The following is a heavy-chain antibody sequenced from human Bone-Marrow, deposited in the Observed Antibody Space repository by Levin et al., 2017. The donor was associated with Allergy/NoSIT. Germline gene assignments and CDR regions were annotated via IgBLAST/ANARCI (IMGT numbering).Heavy chain of an antibody. CDR3: ARDDEIVAVPAAGDY. Sequence: LSLTCAASGFTFSLYSMCWVRQAPGKGMEWVSSISSRSSHTYYAESVKGRFTISRDNAKNSLYLQMNSLRAEDTGLYYCARDDEIVAVPAAGDYWGQGTLVTVSS. V-gene: IGHV3-21*01. D-gene: IGHD2-2*01. J-gene: IGHJ4*02. CDR1: GFTFSLYS. CDR2: ISSRSSHT.